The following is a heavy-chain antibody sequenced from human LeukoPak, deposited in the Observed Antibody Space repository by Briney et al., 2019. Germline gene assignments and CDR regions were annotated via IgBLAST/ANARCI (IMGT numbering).Heavy chain of an antibody. J-gene: IGHJ4*02. Sequence: GGFLRLSCAASRFTFSTYWMHWVRQAPGKGLAWVSRISADGSSTTYADSVKGRFTISRDNAKNTLYLQMNSLRAEDTALYYCARDGDDYNYFDWWGQGALVTVSS. V-gene: IGHV3-74*01. CDR2: ISADGSST. CDR1: RFTFSTYW. CDR3: ARDGDDYNYFDW. D-gene: IGHD5-24*01.